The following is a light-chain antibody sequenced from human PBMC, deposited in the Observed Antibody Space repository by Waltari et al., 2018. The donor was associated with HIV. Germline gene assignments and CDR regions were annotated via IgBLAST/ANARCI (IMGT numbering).Light chain of an antibody. CDR1: PHILDISNNKNY. CDR3: QQHFSTPWT. Sequence: DIVMTQSPDSLAVSVGERATIHCKSSPHILDISNNKNYITWYKKKPGQSPKLLMYWASTRESGVPDRCRGSGSGTDFTLTISSLQAEDVAVYYWQQHFSTPWTFGQGTKVGIK. V-gene: IGKV4-1*01. CDR2: WAS. J-gene: IGKJ1*01.